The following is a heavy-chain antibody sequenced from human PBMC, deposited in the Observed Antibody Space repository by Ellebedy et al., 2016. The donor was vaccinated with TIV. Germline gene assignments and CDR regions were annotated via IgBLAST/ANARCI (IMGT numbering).Heavy chain of an antibody. CDR3: AKDYNYGDYADS. CDR1: RFPFSSYA. D-gene: IGHD4-17*01. Sequence: GESLKISCAASRFPFSSYAMTWVRQAPGKGLEWVSPISGSSGSTYYAGSVKGRFTISRDNSKNTLYLRMNRLRAEDTSVYYGAKDYNYGDYADSWGQGTLVTVSS. CDR2: ISGSSGST. J-gene: IGHJ4*02. V-gene: IGHV3-23*01.